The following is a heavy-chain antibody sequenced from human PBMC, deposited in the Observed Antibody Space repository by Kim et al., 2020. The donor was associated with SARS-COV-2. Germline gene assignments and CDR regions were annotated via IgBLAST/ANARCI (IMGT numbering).Heavy chain of an antibody. D-gene: IGHD3-9*01. CDR3: ARRLTGTRDTFDS. J-gene: IGHJ3*02. Sequence: FAASVKSRMPISPDTSPNQVPLQLSSGTPEDTAVYYCARRLTGTRDTFDSWGQGTMVTVSS. V-gene: IGHV6-1*01.